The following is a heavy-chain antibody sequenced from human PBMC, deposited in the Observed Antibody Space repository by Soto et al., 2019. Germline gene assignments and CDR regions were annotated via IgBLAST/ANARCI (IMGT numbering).Heavy chain of an antibody. J-gene: IGHJ5*02. CDR1: GFTFSSHD. D-gene: IGHD3-10*01. Sequence: EVQLVESGGGLVQPGGSLRLSCAASGFTFSSHDMHWVRQVTGKGLEWVSGIDSAGDAKYPASVKGRFTISRENAKNSLHLQRNGLRAGDTAVYYCARGGIRGVSWNWFDTWGQGTLVTVSS. V-gene: IGHV3-13*01. CDR3: ARGGIRGVSWNWFDT. CDR2: IDSAGDA.